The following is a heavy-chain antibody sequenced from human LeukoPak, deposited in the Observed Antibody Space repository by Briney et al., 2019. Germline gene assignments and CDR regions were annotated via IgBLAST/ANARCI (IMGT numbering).Heavy chain of an antibody. D-gene: IGHD4-17*01. CDR3: AKGALRDTKGGVDI. V-gene: IGHV3-43D*03. CDR2: ISWDGGST. Sequence: GGSLRLSCAASGFTFDDYAMHWVRHAPGKGLVWVSLISWDGGSTYYADSVKGRFTISRDNSKNSLYLQMNSLRAEDTALYYCAKGALRDTKGGVDIWGQGTMVTVSS. CDR1: GFTFDDYA. J-gene: IGHJ3*02.